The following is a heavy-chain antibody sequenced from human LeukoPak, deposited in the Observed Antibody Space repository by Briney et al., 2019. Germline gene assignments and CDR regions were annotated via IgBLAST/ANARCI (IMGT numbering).Heavy chain of an antibody. D-gene: IGHD2-2*01. CDR3: AILVRDSTSGVDAFDI. Sequence: SETLSLTCTVSGGSIGSYYWSWIRQPPGKGLEWIGYIYYSGSTNYNPSLKSRVTISVDTSKNQFSLKLSSVTAADTAVYYCAILVRDSTSGVDAFDIWGQGTMVTVSS. V-gene: IGHV4-59*08. CDR2: IYYSGST. CDR1: GGSIGSYY. J-gene: IGHJ3*02.